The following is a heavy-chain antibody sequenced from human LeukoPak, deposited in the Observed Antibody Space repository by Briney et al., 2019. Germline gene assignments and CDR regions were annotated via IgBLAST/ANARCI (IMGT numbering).Heavy chain of an antibody. V-gene: IGHV3-23*01. Sequence: PGGSLRLSCAAAGFTFSTYAMNWVRQAPGKGLEGVSVISGSDGSTYYADSVKGRFTISRDNSKNTLYLQMNSLIAEDAAVYYCAKDLLGYCSGGICPCPVWFDPWGQGTLVTVSS. J-gene: IGHJ5*02. CDR3: AKDLLGYCSGGICPCPVWFDP. CDR2: ISGSDGST. D-gene: IGHD2-15*01. CDR1: GFTFSTYA.